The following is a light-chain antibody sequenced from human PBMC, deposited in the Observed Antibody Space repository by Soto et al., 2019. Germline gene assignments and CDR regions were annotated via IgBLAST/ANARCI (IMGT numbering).Light chain of an antibody. CDR2: TTS. CDR1: QRVSKS. V-gene: IGKV3-11*01. Sequence: EIVLTQSPATLSLSPGERATLSCRASQRVSKSLAWYQQKPGQAPRLLIYTTSNRVTGIPARFSGSGSRTDFTLTISSLEPEDFAVYYCQQGNNWPIFTFGPGTKGDMK. J-gene: IGKJ3*01. CDR3: QQGNNWPIFT.